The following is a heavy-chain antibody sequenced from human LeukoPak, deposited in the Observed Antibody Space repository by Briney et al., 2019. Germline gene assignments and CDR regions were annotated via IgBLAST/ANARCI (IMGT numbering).Heavy chain of an antibody. J-gene: IGHJ4*02. D-gene: IGHD6-13*01. CDR3: ARGLPRPSSSWYVPRCYFDY. CDR2: INHSGST. V-gene: IGHV4-34*01. Sequence: PPETLSLTCAVYGGSFSGYYWSWIRQPPGKGPEWIGEINHSGSTNYNPSLKSRVTISVDTSKNQFSLKLSSVTAADTAVYYCARGLPRPSSSWYVPRCYFDYWGQGTLVTVSS. CDR1: GGSFSGYY.